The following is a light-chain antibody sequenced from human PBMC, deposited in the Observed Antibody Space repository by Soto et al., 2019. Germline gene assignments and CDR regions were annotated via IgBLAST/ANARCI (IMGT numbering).Light chain of an antibody. V-gene: IGLV2-14*01. CDR1: SSDVGGYNY. CDR2: DVS. Sequence: QSVLTQPASVSGSPGRSITISCTGTSSDVGGYNYVSRYQQHPGKAPKLMIYDVSNRPSGVSNRFSGSKSGNTASLTISGLQAEDEADYYCSSYTSSSPYVFGTGTKVTVL. CDR3: SSYTSSSPYV. J-gene: IGLJ1*01.